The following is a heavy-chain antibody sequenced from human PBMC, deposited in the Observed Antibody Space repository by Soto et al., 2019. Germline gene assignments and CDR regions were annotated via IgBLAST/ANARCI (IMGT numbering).Heavy chain of an antibody. V-gene: IGHV2-5*02. D-gene: IGHD1-20*01. CDR3: ALGNWSREYFQH. CDR2: IYWDDDK. J-gene: IGHJ1*01. CDR1: GFSLSTSGVG. Sequence: QITLKESGPTLVNPTQTLTLTCTFSGFSLSTSGVGVGWIRQPPGKALEWLALIYWDDDKRYSPSLKSRLTITKDTAKNQVVLTMTNMDPVDTATYYCALGNWSREYFQHWGQGTLVTVSS.